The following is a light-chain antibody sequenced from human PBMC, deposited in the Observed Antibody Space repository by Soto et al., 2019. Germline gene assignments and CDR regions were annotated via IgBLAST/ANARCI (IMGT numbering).Light chain of an antibody. Sequence: EIVMTQSTAPLSVSPGERATLSCRASQSVSSYLAWYQQKPGQAPRLLIYGASNRATGIPARFSGSGSGTDFTLTISSLEPEDSAVYYCQQYGVSPTFGGGTKVDIK. CDR2: GAS. V-gene: IGKV3-11*01. CDR1: QSVSSY. J-gene: IGKJ4*01. CDR3: QQYGVSPT.